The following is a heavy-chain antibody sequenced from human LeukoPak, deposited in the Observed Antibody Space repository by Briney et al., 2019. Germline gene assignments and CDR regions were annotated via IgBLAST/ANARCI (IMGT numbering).Heavy chain of an antibody. V-gene: IGHV4-59*08. J-gene: IGHJ4*02. D-gene: IGHD5/OR15-5a*01. CDR1: GFTFSNAW. Sequence: GSLRLSCAASGFTFSNAWMSWIRQPPGKGLEWIGYISYSGTTNYNPSLKSRVTLSVHTPQNHFSLSLTSVTAADTAVYYCARHGQSTVLSHLDSWGQGTLVTVSS. CDR2: ISYSGTT. CDR3: ARHGQSTVLSHLDS.